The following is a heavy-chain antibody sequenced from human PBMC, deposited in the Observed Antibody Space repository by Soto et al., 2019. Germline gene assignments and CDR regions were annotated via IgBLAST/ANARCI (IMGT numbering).Heavy chain of an antibody. Sequence: QVQLVESGGGVVQPGRSLRLSCAASGFTFSSYGMHWVRQAPGKGPEWVAVISYDGSNKYYADSVKGRFTISRDNSKNTLYLQMNSLRAEDTAVYYCARETIFGVTSNQGGVDPWGQGTLVTVSS. CDR2: ISYDGSNK. D-gene: IGHD3-3*01. CDR1: GFTFSSYG. CDR3: ARETIFGVTSNQGGVDP. J-gene: IGHJ5*02. V-gene: IGHV3-30*03.